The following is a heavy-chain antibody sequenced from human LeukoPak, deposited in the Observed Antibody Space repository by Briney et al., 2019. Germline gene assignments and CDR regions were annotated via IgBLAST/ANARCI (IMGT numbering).Heavy chain of an antibody. CDR1: GYSISSGYY. CDR2: IYHSGST. V-gene: IGHV4-38-2*02. CDR3: AREKSRLGELSLIDY. Sequence: SETLSLTCTVSGYSISSGYYWGWIRQPPGQGLEWIGSIYHSGSTYYNPSLKSRVTISVDTSKNQFSLKLSSVTAADTAVYYCAREKSRLGELSLIDYWGQGTLVTVSS. J-gene: IGHJ4*02. D-gene: IGHD3-16*02.